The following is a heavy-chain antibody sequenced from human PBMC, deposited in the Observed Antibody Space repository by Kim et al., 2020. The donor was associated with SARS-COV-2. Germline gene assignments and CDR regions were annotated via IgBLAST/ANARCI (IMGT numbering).Heavy chain of an antibody. CDR3: ARVRRPRPSSGWKYYYYYGMDV. Sequence: GGSLRLSCAASGFTCSRYGMHWVRHATGKGLEWVVVISYDGSNKYYDDSVKGRFTLSRDNAKKTLYLQMKSLRSEDTAVYYCARVRRPRPSSGWKYYYYYGMDVCGQGTTVTVSS. V-gene: IGHV3-30*01. CDR1: GFTCSRYG. J-gene: IGHJ6*02. D-gene: IGHD6-19*01. CDR2: ISYDGSNK.